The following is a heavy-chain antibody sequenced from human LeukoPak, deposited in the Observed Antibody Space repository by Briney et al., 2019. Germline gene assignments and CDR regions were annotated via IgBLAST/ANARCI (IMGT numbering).Heavy chain of an antibody. CDR1: GGPISNTNYY. CDR3: ARHRSDPKQHQTFDV. D-gene: IGHD1/OR15-1a*01. CDR2: VYYSGST. J-gene: IGHJ3*01. Sequence: PSETLSLTCTVSGGPISNTNYYWGWIRQPQGKGLEWIGSVYYSGSTHYNPSLKSRVTISVDTSKNQFSLNLISMTAAGTSIYYCARHRSDPKQHQTFDVWGLGTTVTVSS. V-gene: IGHV4-39*01.